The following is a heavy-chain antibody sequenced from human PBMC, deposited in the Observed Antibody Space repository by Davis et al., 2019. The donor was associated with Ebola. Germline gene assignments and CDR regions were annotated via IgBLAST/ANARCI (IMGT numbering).Heavy chain of an antibody. CDR2: IKQDGSEK. CDR3: ARDRVVVVPAAIVYYGMDV. CDR1: GFTFRNYD. D-gene: IGHD2-2*02. Sequence: GGSLRLSCAASGFTFRNYDTHWVRQAPGKGLEWVANIKQDGSEKYYVDSVKGRFTISRDNAKNSLYLQMNSLRAEDTAVYYCARDRVVVVPAAIVYYGMDVWGQGTTVTVSS. V-gene: IGHV3-7*03. J-gene: IGHJ6*02.